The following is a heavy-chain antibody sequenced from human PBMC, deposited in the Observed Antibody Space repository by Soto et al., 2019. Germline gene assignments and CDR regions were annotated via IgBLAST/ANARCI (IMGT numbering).Heavy chain of an antibody. D-gene: IGHD2-2*01. CDR1: GGTFSSYA. V-gene: IGHV1-69*06. CDR3: AIPFCSSTSCYEEWFDP. J-gene: IGHJ5*02. Sequence: SVKVSCKSSGGTFSSYAISWVRQAPGQGLEWMGGIIPIFGTANYAQKFQGRVTITADKSTSTAYMELSSLRSEDTAVYYCAIPFCSSTSCYEEWFDPWGQGPLVTVSA. CDR2: IIPIFGTA.